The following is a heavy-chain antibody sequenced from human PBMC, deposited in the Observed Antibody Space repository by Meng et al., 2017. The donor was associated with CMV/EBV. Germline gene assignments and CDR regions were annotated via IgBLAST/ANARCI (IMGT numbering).Heavy chain of an antibody. D-gene: IGHD2-2*01. CDR3: AREGIVVVPASRYFDY. J-gene: IGHJ4*02. CDR2: IYYSGST. V-gene: IGHV4-31*02. Sequence: GSISSGGYYWSWIRQHPGKGLEWIGYIYYSGSTYYNPSLKSRVTIPVDTSKNQFSLKLSSVTAADTAVYYCAREGIVVVPASRYFDYWGQGTLVTVSS. CDR1: GSISSGGYY.